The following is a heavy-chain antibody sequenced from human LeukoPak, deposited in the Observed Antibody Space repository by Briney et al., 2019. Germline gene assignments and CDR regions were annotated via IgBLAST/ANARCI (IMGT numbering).Heavy chain of an antibody. Sequence: PGRSLRLSCAASEFTFSSYAMHWVRQAPGKGLEWVAVILYDGSNKKYADSVKGRFSISRDNSKNTLYLQVNGLRTEDTAVYYCAKDRLLNCRGDCYIFDYWGQGTVVTVSS. D-gene: IGHD2-21*02. CDR3: AKDRLLNCRGDCYIFDY. CDR1: EFTFSSYA. J-gene: IGHJ4*02. CDR2: ILYDGSNK. V-gene: IGHV3-30*18.